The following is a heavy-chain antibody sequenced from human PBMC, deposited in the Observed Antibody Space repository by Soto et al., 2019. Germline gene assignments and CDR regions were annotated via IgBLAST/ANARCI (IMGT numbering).Heavy chain of an antibody. CDR2: ISASGGST. CDR3: ARVGALKPFSS. CDR1: GFTFDSFA. Sequence: GGSLRLSCAASGFTFDSFAMTWVRQAPGKGLEWVSAISASGGSTFYADSVKGRFTISRDSSKNTLYLQMNSLRAEDTAVYYCARVGALKPFSSWGQGALVTVSS. J-gene: IGHJ5*02. V-gene: IGHV3-23*01.